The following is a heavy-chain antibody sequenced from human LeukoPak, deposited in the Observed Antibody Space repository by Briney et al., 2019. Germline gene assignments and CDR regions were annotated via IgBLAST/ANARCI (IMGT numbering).Heavy chain of an antibody. D-gene: IGHD3-22*01. J-gene: IGHJ4*02. CDR3: ARATYDSSGYYAEFDY. Sequence: WGSLRLSCAASGFTFSSYSMNWVRQAPGKGLEWVSSISSSSSYIYYADSVKGRFTISRDNAKNSLHLQMNSLRAEDTAVYYCARATYDSSGYYAEFDYWGQGTLVTVSS. V-gene: IGHV3-21*01. CDR1: GFTFSSYS. CDR2: ISSSSSYI.